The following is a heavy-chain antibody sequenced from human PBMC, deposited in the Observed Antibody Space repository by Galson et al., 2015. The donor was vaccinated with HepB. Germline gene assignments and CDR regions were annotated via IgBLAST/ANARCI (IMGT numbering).Heavy chain of an antibody. J-gene: IGHJ6*03. CDR1: GFTFSSYA. CDR2: ISGSGGST. D-gene: IGHD6-13*01. CDR3: AKDLVGSSWLNYYYMDV. Sequence: SLRLSCAASGFTFSSYAMSWVRQAPGKGLEWVSAISGSGGSTYYADSVKGRFAISRDNSKNTLYLQMNSLRAEDTAVYYCAKDLVGSSWLNYYYMDVWGKGTTVTVSS. V-gene: IGHV3-23*01.